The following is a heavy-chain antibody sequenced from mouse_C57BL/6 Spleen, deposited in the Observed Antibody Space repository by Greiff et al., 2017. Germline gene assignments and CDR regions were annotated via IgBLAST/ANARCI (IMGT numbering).Heavy chain of an antibody. D-gene: IGHD2-5*01. CDR1: GFSLTSYG. CDR3: AKGADYSNHFDY. Sequence: QVQLQQSGPGLVAPSQSLSITCTVPGFSLTSYGVSWVRQPPGKGVEWLGVIWGDVYTEDHSGLRSSMSISKDNSMRQVFLKLNSPQTDDTATYYWAKGADYSNHFDYWGQGTTRTVSS. J-gene: IGHJ2*01. CDR2: IWGDVYT. V-gene: IGHV2-3*01.